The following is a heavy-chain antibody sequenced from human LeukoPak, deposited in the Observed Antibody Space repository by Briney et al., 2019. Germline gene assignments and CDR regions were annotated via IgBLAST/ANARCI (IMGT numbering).Heavy chain of an antibody. CDR3: PKDRGVVVVPAAITYFQH. CDR1: GFTFSSYA. CDR2: ISGSGGST. J-gene: IGHJ1*01. V-gene: IGHV3-23*01. D-gene: IGHD2-2*02. Sequence: GGSLRLSCAASGFTFSSYAMSWVRQAPGKGLEWVSAISGSGGSTYYADSVKGRFTISRDNSKNTLYLQMNSLRAEDTAVYYCPKDRGVVVVPAAITYFQHWGQGTLVTVSS.